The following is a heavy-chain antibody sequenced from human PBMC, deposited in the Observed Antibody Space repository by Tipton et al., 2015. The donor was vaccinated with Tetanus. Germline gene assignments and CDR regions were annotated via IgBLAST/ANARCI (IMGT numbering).Heavy chain of an antibody. CDR3: ARHVGGYGSPPHDL. CDR1: GGSISTKTYY. V-gene: IGHV4-39*01. J-gene: IGHJ5*02. CDR2: FSHSATP. D-gene: IGHD3-10*01. Sequence: TLSLTCFVSGGSISTKTYYWGWIRQTPGKGLEWIANFSHSATPFYNPSLKGRVTMSVDPSKNQFSVRLSSVTAADTGVHYCARHVGGYGSPPHDLWGQGTLVTVSS.